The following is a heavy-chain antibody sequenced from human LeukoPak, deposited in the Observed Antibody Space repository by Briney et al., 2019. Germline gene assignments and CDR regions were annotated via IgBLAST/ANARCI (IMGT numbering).Heavy chain of an antibody. CDR1: GGSISSSNW. CDR2: IYHSGGT. Sequence: MASGTLSLTCAVSGGSISSSNWWSWVRQPPGKGLEWIGEIYHSGGTNYNPSLKSRVTISVDKSKNQFSLKLSSVTAADTAVYYCARLPLIATMIVNPFDYWGQGTLVTVSS. J-gene: IGHJ4*02. D-gene: IGHD3-22*01. CDR3: ARLPLIATMIVNPFDY. V-gene: IGHV4-4*02.